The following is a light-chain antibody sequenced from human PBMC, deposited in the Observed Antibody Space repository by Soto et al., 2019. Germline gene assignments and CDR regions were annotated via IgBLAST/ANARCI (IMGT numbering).Light chain of an antibody. CDR3: SSYTSSSTPV. CDR2: EVS. CDR1: SSDVGGYNY. V-gene: IGLV2-14*01. J-gene: IGLJ1*01. Sequence: QSALTQPASVSGTPGQSITISCTGTSSDVGGYNYVSWYQQHPGKAPKLMIYEVSNRPSGVSNRFSGSKSGNTASLTISGLQAEHEADYYCSSYTSSSTPVFGTGTKLTVL.